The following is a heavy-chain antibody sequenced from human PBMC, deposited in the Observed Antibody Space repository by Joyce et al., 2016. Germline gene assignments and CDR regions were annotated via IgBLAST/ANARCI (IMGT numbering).Heavy chain of an antibody. CDR1: GGSFNKYT. CDR3: AGTFNYPHHDGMDV. Sequence: QVHLVQSGAEVKKSGSSVKVSCKASGGSFNKYTVSWVRQAPGQGLAWMGRIIPMLNMTNYAQEFQGRVTITAEKSTTTAYMQLTGLRSDDTAVYFCAGTFNYPHHDGMDVWGQGTTVTVSS. D-gene: IGHD5-24*01. V-gene: IGHV1-69*02. J-gene: IGHJ6*02. CDR2: IIPMLNMT.